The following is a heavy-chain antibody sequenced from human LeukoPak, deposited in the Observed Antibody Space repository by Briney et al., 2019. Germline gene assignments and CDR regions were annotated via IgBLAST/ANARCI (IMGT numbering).Heavy chain of an antibody. Sequence: GGSLRLSCAASGFTFSSYSMNWVRQAPGKGLEWVSSISSSGSYIYYADSVKGRFTISRDNAKNSLYLQMNSLRAEDTAVYYCARASVAGSLDYWGQGTLVAVSS. V-gene: IGHV3-21*01. J-gene: IGHJ4*02. CDR1: GFTFSSYS. CDR3: ARASVAGSLDY. D-gene: IGHD6-19*01. CDR2: ISSSGSYI.